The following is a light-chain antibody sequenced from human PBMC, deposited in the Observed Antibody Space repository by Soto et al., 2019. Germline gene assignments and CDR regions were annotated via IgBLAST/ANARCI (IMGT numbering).Light chain of an antibody. J-gene: IGLJ2*01. Sequence: QSVLTQSPSASASLGASVKLTCTLGSGHSRYAIAWHQQSEKGPRYLMTLSSDGSHSKGDGIPDRFSGSSSGAERYLTITSLQSEDEADYYCQTWGTGTVVFGGGTKVTVL. V-gene: IGLV4-69*01. CDR3: QTWGTGTVV. CDR2: LSSDGSH. CDR1: SGHSRYA.